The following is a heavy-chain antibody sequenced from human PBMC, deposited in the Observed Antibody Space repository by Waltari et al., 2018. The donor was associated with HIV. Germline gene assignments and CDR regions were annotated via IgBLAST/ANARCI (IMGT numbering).Heavy chain of an antibody. J-gene: IGHJ4*02. V-gene: IGHV3-7*01. CDR3: ARGWADY. Sequence: EVQLVESGGDLVQPGGSLRLSCAVSGFTFTTYWMSWVRQAPGKGVEWVANINLNGSEKYYVDSVKGRFTISRDNAKNSLFLQMNSLRAEDTGIYYCARGWADYWGQGTLVTVSS. CDR1: GFTFTTYW. CDR2: INLNGSEK.